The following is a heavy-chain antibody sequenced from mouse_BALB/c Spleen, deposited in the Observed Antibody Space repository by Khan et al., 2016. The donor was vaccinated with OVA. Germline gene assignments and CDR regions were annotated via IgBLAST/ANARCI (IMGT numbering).Heavy chain of an antibody. CDR1: GYSFTGYF. CDR3: ARNYRSDIDY. CDR2: INPHIGET. V-gene: IGHV1-20*02. J-gene: IGHJ2*01. D-gene: IGHD1-1*01. Sequence: VQLKESGPELVKPGASVKISCKASGYSFTGYFMNWVMQSHGKSLEWIGRINPHIGETFYNQKFKGKATLTVDESSSTAHMELRNLASEDSAVYYCARNYRSDIDYWGQGTTLTVSS.